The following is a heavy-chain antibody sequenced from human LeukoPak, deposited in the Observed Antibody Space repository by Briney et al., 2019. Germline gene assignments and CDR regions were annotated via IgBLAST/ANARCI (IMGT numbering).Heavy chain of an antibody. J-gene: IGHJ4*02. V-gene: IGHV3-9*01. D-gene: IGHD3-22*01. CDR3: AKGHYYDSSGYFDY. CDR2: ISWNSGNI. CDR1: GFTFDDYA. Sequence: PGGSLRLSCAASGFTFDDYAMHRVRQAPGKGLEWVSGISWNSGNIGYADSVKGRFTISRDNAKNSLYLQMNSLRAEDTALYYCAKGHYYDSSGYFDYWGQGTLVTVSS.